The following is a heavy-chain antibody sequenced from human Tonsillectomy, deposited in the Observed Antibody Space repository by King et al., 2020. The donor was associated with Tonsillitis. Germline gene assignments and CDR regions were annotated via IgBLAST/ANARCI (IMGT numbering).Heavy chain of an antibody. V-gene: IGHV4-31*03. CDR1: GGSISSAAYY. Sequence: VQLQESGPGLVKPSQTLSLTCTVSGGSISSAAYYWSWIRQHPGKGLEWIGYISYSGNTFYHPSLKSRLTISLDTSKNHFSLKGSSVNAADTAVYYCASTTPPYYYYYMEVWGKGTTVTVSS. CDR2: ISYSGNT. J-gene: IGHJ6*03. D-gene: IGHD1-1*01. CDR3: ASTTPPYYYYYMEV.